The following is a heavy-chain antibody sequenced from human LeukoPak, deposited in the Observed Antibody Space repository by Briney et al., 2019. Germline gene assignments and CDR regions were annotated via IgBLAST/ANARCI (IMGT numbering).Heavy chain of an antibody. D-gene: IGHD2-8*01. CDR3: ARDQWGNSPYGMDV. CDR1: GFTFNDYY. J-gene: IGHJ6*02. V-gene: IGHV3-11*06. CDR2: ISSSSSYT. Sequence: GGSLRLSCAASGFTFNDYYMSWIRQAPGKGLEWVSYISSSSSYTNYADSVKGRFTISRDNSKNTLYLQMNTLSAEDTAVYYCARDQWGNSPYGMDVWGQGTTVTVSS.